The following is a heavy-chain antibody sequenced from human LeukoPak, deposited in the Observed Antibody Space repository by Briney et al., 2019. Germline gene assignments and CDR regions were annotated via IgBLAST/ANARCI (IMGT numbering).Heavy chain of an antibody. J-gene: IGHJ6*02. CDR2: IYYSGST. D-gene: IGHD5-24*01. CDR1: GGSISSYY. CDR3: ARARRDGYNFYYYGMDV. V-gene: IGHV4-59*01. Sequence: PSETLSLTCTVSGGSISSYYWSWIRQPPGKGLEWIGYIYYSGSTNYHPSLKSRVTISVDTSKNQFSLKLSSVTAGDTAVYYCARARRDGYNFYYYGMDVWGQGTTVTVSS.